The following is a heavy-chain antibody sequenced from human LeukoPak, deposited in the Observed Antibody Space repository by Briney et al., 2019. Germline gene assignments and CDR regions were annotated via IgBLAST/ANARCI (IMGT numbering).Heavy chain of an antibody. CDR3: AKVGTWELQRVFEN. CDR2: VGRDGSEK. J-gene: IGHJ4*02. D-gene: IGHD1-26*01. CDR1: GFTFSDYW. Sequence: GGSLRLSCAASGFTFSDYWMTWVRQVPGKGLEWVANVGRDGSEKNYVDSVEGRFTISRDSAKKSLDLEMNSLRVEDTALYYCAKVGTWELQRVFENWGQGTLVTVPS. V-gene: IGHV3-7*01.